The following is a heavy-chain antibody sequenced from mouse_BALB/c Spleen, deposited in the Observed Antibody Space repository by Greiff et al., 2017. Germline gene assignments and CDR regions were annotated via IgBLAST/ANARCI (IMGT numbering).Heavy chain of an antibody. Sequence: QVQLQQSGAELAKPGASVKMSCKASGYTFTSYWMHWVKQRPGQGLEWIGYINPSTGYTEYNQKFKDKATLTADKSSSTAYMQLSSLTSEDSAVYYCARDDYGSGWYFDVWGAGTTVTVSS. D-gene: IGHD1-1*01. CDR2: INPSTGYT. CDR3: ARDDYGSGWYFDV. CDR1: GYTFTSYW. V-gene: IGHV1-7*01. J-gene: IGHJ1*01.